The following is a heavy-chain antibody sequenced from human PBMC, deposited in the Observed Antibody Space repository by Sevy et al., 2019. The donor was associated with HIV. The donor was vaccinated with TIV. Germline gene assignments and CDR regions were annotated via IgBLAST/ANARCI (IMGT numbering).Heavy chain of an antibody. CDR1: GVSFSDYY. CDR2: ISQSGST. J-gene: IGHJ4*02. D-gene: IGHD2-15*01. V-gene: IGHV4-34*01. CDR3: ARGPLFSPEYCSGGSCPTIDY. Sequence: SETLSLTCAVSGVSFSDYYWSWIRQPPGKGLEWIGEISQSGSTNYNPSLKSRVIMSLDTSKNQFSLKLTSVTAADTAVDYCARGPLFSPEYCSGGSCPTIDYWGQGTLVTVSS.